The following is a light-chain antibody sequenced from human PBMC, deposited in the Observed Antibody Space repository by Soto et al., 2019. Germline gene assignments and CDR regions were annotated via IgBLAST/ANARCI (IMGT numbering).Light chain of an antibody. Sequence: EIVLTQFPGTLSLSPGERATLSCRASQSLHSNFLVWYQQKPGQAPRLLISSASRRATGIPDRFSGSGSGTDFTLTISRLDPEDFAVYYCHQSGISPLSFGLGTRVDVK. V-gene: IGKV3-20*01. CDR2: SAS. CDR1: QSLHSNF. CDR3: HQSGISPLS. J-gene: IGKJ3*01.